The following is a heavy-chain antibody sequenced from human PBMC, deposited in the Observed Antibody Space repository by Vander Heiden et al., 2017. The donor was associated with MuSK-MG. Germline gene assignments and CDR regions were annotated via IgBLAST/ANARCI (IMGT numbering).Heavy chain of an antibody. CDR2: ISGSGGSK. V-gene: IGHV3-23*01. CDR3: AKDAVPVDIGTGYDWGAFDI. CDR1: GFTFSSYA. J-gene: IGHJ3*02. D-gene: IGHD3-9*01. Sequence: EVQLLESGGGLVQPGGSLRLSCAASGFTFSSYAMSWVRQAPGKGLDGVSAISGSGGSKYYADSVKGRFTIARDNSKNTLYLQRNSMRAEDTAVYYCAKDAVPVDIGTGYDWGAFDIWGQGTMVTVSS.